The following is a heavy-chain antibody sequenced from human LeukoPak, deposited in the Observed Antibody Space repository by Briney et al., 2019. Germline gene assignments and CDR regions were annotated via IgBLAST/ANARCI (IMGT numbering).Heavy chain of an antibody. D-gene: IGHD4-17*01. V-gene: IGHV4-34*01. J-gene: IGHJ4*02. CDR2: INHSGST. Sequence: SETLSLTCAVYGGSFSGYYWSWIRQPPGKGLEWIGEINHSGSTNYNPSLKSRVTISVDTSKNQFSLKLSSVTAADTAVYYCARGDTVTLLEYWGQGTLVTVSS. CDR1: GGSFSGYY. CDR3: ARGDTVTLLEY.